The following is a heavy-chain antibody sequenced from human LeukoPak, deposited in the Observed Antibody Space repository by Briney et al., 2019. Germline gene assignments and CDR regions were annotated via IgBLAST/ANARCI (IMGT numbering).Heavy chain of an antibody. J-gene: IGHJ4*02. CDR1: GGSFSGYY. V-gene: IGHV4-34*01. CDR3: ARLVWFGELDY. CDR2: INHSGST. Sequence: PSETLSLTCAVYGGSFSGYYWSWIRQPPGKGLEWIGEINHSGSTNYNPSLKSRVTISVDTSKNQFSLKLSSVTAADTAVYYCARLVWFGELDYWGQGTLVTVSS. D-gene: IGHD3-10*01.